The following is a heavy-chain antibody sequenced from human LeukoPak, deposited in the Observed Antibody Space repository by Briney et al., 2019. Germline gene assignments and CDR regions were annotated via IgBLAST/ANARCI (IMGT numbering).Heavy chain of an antibody. CDR2: IYSSGST. J-gene: IGHJ4*02. V-gene: IGHV4-4*07. CDR3: ARHVDGEAVYY. D-gene: IGHD3-10*01. Sequence: SETLSLTCTVSGGSISSYYWSWIRQPAGKGLEWIGRIYSSGSTNYNPSLKSRVAMSLDMSKNQFSLKLSSVTAADTAVYYCARHVDGEAVYYWGQGTLVTVSS. CDR1: GGSISSYY.